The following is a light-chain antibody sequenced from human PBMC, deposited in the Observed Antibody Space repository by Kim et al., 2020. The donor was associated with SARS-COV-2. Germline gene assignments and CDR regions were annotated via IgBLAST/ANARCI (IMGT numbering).Light chain of an antibody. CDR3: QVWDSSSDHRVV. Sequence: PGKTARITLGGNSIGSKRVTWYQQKPGQAPVLVINYDSDRPSGIPERFSGSNSGNTATLTISRVEAGDEADYYCQVWDSSSDHRVVFGGGTQLTVL. CDR2: YDS. J-gene: IGLJ2*01. V-gene: IGLV3-21*04. CDR1: SIGSKR.